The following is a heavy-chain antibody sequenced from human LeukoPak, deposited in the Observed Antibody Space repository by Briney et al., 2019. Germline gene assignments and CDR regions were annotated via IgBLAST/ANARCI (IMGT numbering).Heavy chain of an antibody. D-gene: IGHD5-18*01. CDR3: ARSLRDTAMAASFDY. V-gene: IGHV4-34*01. J-gene: IGHJ4*02. CDR2: INHSGST. CDR1: GGSISSYY. Sequence: SETLSLTCTVSGGSISSYYWSWIRQPPGKGLEWIGEINHSGSTNYNPSLKSRVTISVDTSKNQFSLKLSSVTAADTAVYYCARSLRDTAMAASFDYWGQGTLVTVSS.